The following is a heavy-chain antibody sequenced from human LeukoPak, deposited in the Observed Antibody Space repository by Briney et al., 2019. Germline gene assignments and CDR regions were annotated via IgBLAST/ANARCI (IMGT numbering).Heavy chain of an antibody. Sequence: PGGSLRLSCAASGFTFSSYEMNWVRQAPGKGLEWVSYISSSGSTIYYADSVKGRFTISRDNAKNTLYLQMNSLRAEDTALYYCGRDGRWEVIDYWGQGTLVTVSS. J-gene: IGHJ4*02. CDR3: GRDGRWEVIDY. V-gene: IGHV3-48*03. CDR1: GFTFSSYE. CDR2: ISSSGSTI. D-gene: IGHD1-26*01.